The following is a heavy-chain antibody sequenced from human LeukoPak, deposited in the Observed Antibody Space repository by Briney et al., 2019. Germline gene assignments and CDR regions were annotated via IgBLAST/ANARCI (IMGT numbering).Heavy chain of an antibody. CDR1: GASRSETS. J-gene: IGHJ4*02. CDR3: ATADKWEPLDY. V-gene: IGHV1-24*01. CDR2: FDPEDGES. D-gene: IGHD1-26*01. Sequence: ASVKVSCKVSGASRSETSIHWVRQAPGQWLEWMGGFDPEDGESIFAQRFQGRFSMTEDTSTDTAYMELRGLRPEDTAVYYCATADKWEPLDYWGQGTLVTASS.